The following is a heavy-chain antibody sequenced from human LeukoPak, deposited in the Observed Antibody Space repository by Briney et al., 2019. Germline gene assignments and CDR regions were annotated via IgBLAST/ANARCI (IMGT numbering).Heavy chain of an antibody. V-gene: IGHV4-59*08. CDR1: GGSISSHY. Sequence: SETLSLTCTVSGGSISSHYWSWIRQPPGKGLEWIGCIYYSGNTNYNPSLESRVTISVDTSKNQFSLKLSSVTAADTAVYYCARWNYGSGSYIDYWGQGTLVTVSS. CDR3: ARWNYGSGSYIDY. D-gene: IGHD3-10*01. CDR2: IYYSGNT. J-gene: IGHJ4*02.